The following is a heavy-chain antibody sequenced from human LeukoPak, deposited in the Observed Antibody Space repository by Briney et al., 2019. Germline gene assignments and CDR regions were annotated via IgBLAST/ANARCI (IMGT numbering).Heavy chain of an antibody. J-gene: IGHJ4*02. D-gene: IGHD3-3*01. CDR3: ASGSLGSGSFGDY. CDR2: IIPIFGTA. CDR1: GYTFTGYY. Sequence: SVKVSCKASGYTFTGYYMHWVRQAPGQGLEWMGGIIPIFGTANYAQKFQGRVTITADESTSTAYMELSSLRSEDTAVYYCASGSLGSGSFGDYWGQGTLVTVSS. V-gene: IGHV1-69*13.